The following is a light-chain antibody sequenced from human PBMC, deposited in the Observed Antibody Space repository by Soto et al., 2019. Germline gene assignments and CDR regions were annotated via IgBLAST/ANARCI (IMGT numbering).Light chain of an antibody. CDR1: QSISTY. J-gene: IGKJ2*01. CDR2: AAS. CDR3: QQSYSTPYS. Sequence: DIQMTQSPSSLSASVGDRVTITCRASQSISTYLNRYQQKPGKAPNVLIYAASSLQSSVPSRFSGSGSGTDFTLTINSLQPEDFATYYCQQSYSTPYSFGQGTKLEIK. V-gene: IGKV1-39*01.